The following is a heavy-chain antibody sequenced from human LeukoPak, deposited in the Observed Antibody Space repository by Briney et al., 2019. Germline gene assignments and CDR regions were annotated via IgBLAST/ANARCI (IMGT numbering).Heavy chain of an antibody. CDR2: IYPGDSDT. J-gene: IGHJ6*02. D-gene: IGHD1-26*01. CDR3: ARATKGYYYYYGMDV. V-gene: IGHV5-51*01. Sequence: GESLRISCKGSGYSFNNYWLSWVRQMPGKGLEWMGIIYPGDSDTRYSPSFQGQVTISADKSISTAYLQWSSLKASDTAMYYCARATKGYYYYYGMDVWGQGTTVTVSS. CDR1: GYSFNNYW.